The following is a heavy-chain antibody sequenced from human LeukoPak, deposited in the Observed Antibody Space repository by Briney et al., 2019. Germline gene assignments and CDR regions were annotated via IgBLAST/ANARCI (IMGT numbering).Heavy chain of an antibody. V-gene: IGHV4-38-2*01. CDR2: IFHSGST. CDR1: GYSISSGYY. CDR3: ARASGSYGSGSYYYYGMDV. Sequence: SETLSLTCAVSGYSISSGYYWGWIRQPPGKGLEWIGSIFHSGSTYYNPSLKSRVNMSVDTSTNQTSLKLSSVTAADTAVYYCARASGSYGSGSYYYYGMDVWGKGTTVTVSS. D-gene: IGHD3-10*01. J-gene: IGHJ6*04.